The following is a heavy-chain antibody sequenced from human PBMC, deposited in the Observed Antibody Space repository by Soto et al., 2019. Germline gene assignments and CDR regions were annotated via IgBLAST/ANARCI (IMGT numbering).Heavy chain of an antibody. V-gene: IGHV1-69*06. CDR3: ARDRLPVVVPAANYYYYGMDV. CDR1: GDTFSSYA. CDR2: IIPIFGTA. Sequence: GASVKVSCKASGDTFSSYAISWVRQAPGQGLEWMGGIIPIFGTANYAQKFQGRVTITADKSTSTAYMELSSLRSEDTAVYYCARDRLPVVVPAANYYYYGMDVWGQGTTVTVSS. J-gene: IGHJ6*02. D-gene: IGHD2-2*01.